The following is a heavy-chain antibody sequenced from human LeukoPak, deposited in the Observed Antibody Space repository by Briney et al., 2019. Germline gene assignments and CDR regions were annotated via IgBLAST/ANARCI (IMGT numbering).Heavy chain of an antibody. Sequence: PGGTLRLSCAASGFTFSSYGMSWVRQAPGKGLEWIGSIYYSGSTYYNVSLKSRVTISVDTSKNQFSLKLSSVTAADTAVYYCARYYGSGNNWFDPWGQGTLVIVSS. CDR1: GFTFSSYG. V-gene: IGHV4-38-2*01. D-gene: IGHD3-10*01. CDR3: ARYYGSGNNWFDP. J-gene: IGHJ5*02. CDR2: IYYSGST.